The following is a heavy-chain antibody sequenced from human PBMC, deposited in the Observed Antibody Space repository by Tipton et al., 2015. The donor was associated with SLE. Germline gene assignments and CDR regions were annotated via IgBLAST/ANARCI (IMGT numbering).Heavy chain of an antibody. D-gene: IGHD3-3*01. CDR1: GFTFRNYG. CDR3: ARDGTYYDFWSGMGAFDI. CDR2: VNHDGGRT. Sequence: GSLRLSCTTSGFTFRNYGMHWVRQAPGKGLEFVSAVNHDGGRTYYAKSVKGRFTISRDNSKNTLYLQMGSLKAEDMAVYYCARDGTYYDFWSGMGAFDIWGQGTMVTVSS. V-gene: IGHV3-64*01. J-gene: IGHJ3*02.